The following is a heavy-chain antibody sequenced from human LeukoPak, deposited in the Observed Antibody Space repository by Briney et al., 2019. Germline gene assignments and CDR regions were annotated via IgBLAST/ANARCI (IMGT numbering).Heavy chain of an antibody. CDR2: INHSGST. D-gene: IGHD6-19*01. Sequence: SETLSLTCAVYCGSFSGYYWSWIRQPPGKGLEWIGEINHSGSTNYNPSLKSRVTISVDTSKNQFSLKLSSVTAADTAVYYCAGRPVEGWYGVIGWWFDPWGQGTLVTVSS. V-gene: IGHV4-34*01. J-gene: IGHJ5*02. CDR1: CGSFSGYY. CDR3: AGRPVEGWYGVIGWWFDP.